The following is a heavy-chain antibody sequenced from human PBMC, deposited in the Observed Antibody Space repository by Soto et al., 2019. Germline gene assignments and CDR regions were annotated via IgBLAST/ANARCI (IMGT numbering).Heavy chain of an antibody. Sequence: ASVKVSCKASGYTFTSYAMNWVRQAPGQGLEWVGWISGYDGNTDYAHKFRGRVTMTTDTSTNTAYMDLRSLRSDDTAVYYCARHNSQWPNWFDPWGQGTPVTVSS. D-gene: IGHD1-1*01. V-gene: IGHV1-18*01. CDR1: GYTFTSYA. CDR2: ISGYDGNT. J-gene: IGHJ5*02. CDR3: ARHNSQWPNWFDP.